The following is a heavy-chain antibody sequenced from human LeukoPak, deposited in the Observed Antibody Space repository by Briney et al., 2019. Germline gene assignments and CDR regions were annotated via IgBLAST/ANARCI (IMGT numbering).Heavy chain of an antibody. Sequence: ASVKVSCKASGYTFTSYGISWVRQAPGQGLEWMGWISAYNGNTTYAQKLQGRVTMTTDPSTSTAYMELRSLRSDDTAVYYCARAVTTGWFDPWGQGTLVTVSS. CDR2: ISAYNGNT. CDR3: ARAVTTGWFDP. J-gene: IGHJ5*02. D-gene: IGHD4-11*01. CDR1: GYTFTSYG. V-gene: IGHV1-18*01.